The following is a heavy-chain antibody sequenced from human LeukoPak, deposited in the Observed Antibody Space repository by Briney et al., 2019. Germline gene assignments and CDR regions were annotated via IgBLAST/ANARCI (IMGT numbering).Heavy chain of an antibody. V-gene: IGHV3-30-3*01. CDR3: ARDNCSSTSCYSNWFDP. CDR2: ISYDGSNK. CDR1: GFTFSSYA. J-gene: IGHJ5*02. Sequence: GGSLRLSCAASGFTFSSYAMHWVRQAPGKGLERVAVISYDGSNKYYADSVKGRFTISRDNSKNTLYLQMNSLRAEDTAVYYCARDNCSSTSCYSNWFDPWGQGTLVTVSS. D-gene: IGHD2-2*01.